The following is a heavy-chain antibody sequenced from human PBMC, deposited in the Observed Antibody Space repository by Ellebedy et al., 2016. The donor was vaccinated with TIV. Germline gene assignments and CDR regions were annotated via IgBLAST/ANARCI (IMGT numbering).Heavy chain of an antibody. J-gene: IGHJ3*02. CDR3: ARGRRYYYDSYTHHDAFDI. V-gene: IGHV1-69*13. D-gene: IGHD3-22*01. CDR2: IIPLFGTI. CDR1: GVTFINYA. Sequence: AASVKVSCKASGVTFINYAFTWVRQAPGQGLEWMGGIIPLFGTINYAQEFQGRVTITADESTSTAYMELSSLRSEDTAVYYCARGRRYYYDSYTHHDAFDIWGQGTKVTVSS.